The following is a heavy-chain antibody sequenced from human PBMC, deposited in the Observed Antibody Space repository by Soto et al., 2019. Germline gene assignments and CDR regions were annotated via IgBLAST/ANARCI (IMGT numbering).Heavy chain of an antibody. D-gene: IGHD4-4*01. CDR2: ISSSGSSM. J-gene: IGHJ3*02. V-gene: IGHV3-11*01. CDR3: ATYSNDAFDI. Sequence: QGQLVESGGGLGKPGGSLRLTCAASGFTFSDYYMSWIRQAPGKGLEWVSYISSSGSSMYYADSVKGRFTTSRDNAKNSLYLQMNSLRVEDTALYYCATYSNDAFDIWGQGTMVTVSS. CDR1: GFTFSDYY.